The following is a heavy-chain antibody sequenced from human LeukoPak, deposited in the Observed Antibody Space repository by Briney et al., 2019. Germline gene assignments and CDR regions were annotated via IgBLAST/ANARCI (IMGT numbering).Heavy chain of an antibody. D-gene: IGHD3-10*01. CDR1: GGSISSYY. Sequence: SETLSLTCTVSGGSISSYYWSWIRQPAGKGLEWIGRIYTSGSTNYNPSLKSRVTMSVDTSKNQFSLKLSSVTAADTAVYYCARGSTLLWFGELLSWFDPWGQGTLVTVSS. CDR2: IYTSGST. CDR3: ARGSTLLWFGELLSWFDP. V-gene: IGHV4-4*07. J-gene: IGHJ5*02.